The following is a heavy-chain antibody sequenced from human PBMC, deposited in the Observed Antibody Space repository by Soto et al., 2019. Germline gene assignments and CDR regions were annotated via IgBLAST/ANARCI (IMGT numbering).Heavy chain of an antibody. Sequence: VQLVESGGGVVQPGRSLRLSCAASGFTFSDYAMHWVRQAPGKGLEWVAVVSHDGRNTHYADSVKGRFTISRDSSKKTVSKEMTCLRDKSTAVYYCAEGGRQWVGTSDFDYWGQGALVTVSS. D-gene: IGHD6-19*01. CDR2: VSHDGRNT. CDR1: GFTFSDYA. J-gene: IGHJ4*02. V-gene: IGHV3-30*03. CDR3: AEGGRQWVGTSDFDY.